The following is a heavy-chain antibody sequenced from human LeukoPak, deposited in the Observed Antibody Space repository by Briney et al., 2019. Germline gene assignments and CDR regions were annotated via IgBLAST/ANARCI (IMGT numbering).Heavy chain of an antibody. CDR1: GDSISTSNSY. CDR3: ARGEGIMLY. J-gene: IGHJ4*02. CDR2: IYYSGNT. Sequence: KTSETLSLTCTVSGDSISTSNSYWGWIRQPPGKGLEWIGSIYYSGNTYYNASLKSRVTISVDTSKNQFSLKLISVTAADTAVYYCARGEGIMLYWGQGTLVTVSS. V-gene: IGHV4-39*07. D-gene: IGHD3-16*01.